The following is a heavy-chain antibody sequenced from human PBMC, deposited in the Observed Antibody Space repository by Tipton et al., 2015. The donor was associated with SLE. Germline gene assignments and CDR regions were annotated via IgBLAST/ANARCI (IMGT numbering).Heavy chain of an antibody. V-gene: IGHV4-39*07. CDR3: ARIYVPTALDFYYYYMDV. CDR1: GGSISSSSYY. Sequence: TLSLTCTVSGGSISSSSYYWGWIRQPPGKGLEWIGSIYYSWSTYYNPSLKSRVTISVDTSKNQFSPKLSSVTAADTAVYYCARIYVPTALDFYYYYMDVWGNGTTVTVSS. J-gene: IGHJ6*03. D-gene: IGHD2-2*01. CDR2: IYYSWST.